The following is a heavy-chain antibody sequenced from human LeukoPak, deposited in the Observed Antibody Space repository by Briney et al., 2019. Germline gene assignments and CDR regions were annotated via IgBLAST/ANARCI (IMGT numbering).Heavy chain of an antibody. D-gene: IGHD3-10*01. J-gene: IGHJ4*02. V-gene: IGHV3-69-1*01. CDR2: ISNTGVT. Sequence: PGGSLRXXXXXXXXXLSXFTMNWVRQAPGKGLEWVSTISNTGVTHYADSVKGRFTISRDSAKNSQYLQIYSLRDEDTAVYYCARYYFGSGNYRTFDRWGQGTLVIVSS. CDR3: ARYYFGSGNYRTFDR. CDR1: XXXLSXFT.